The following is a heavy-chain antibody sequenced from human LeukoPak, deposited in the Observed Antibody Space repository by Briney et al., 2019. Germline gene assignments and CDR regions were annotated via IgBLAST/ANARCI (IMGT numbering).Heavy chain of an antibody. J-gene: IGHJ4*01. CDR2: IDSISTNL. D-gene: IGHD6-25*01. CDR3: AGGGSALYPHSGRLGPDH. Sequence: GGSLRLSCAASGFTFSTYHMNWVRQAPGKGLEWISFIDSISTNLFYKDSVKGRFTISGDNAANSLYLQMNSLRAEDTAVYFCAGGGSALYPHSGRLGPDHWGRGTLVTVSS. CDR1: GFTFSTYH. V-gene: IGHV3-21*05.